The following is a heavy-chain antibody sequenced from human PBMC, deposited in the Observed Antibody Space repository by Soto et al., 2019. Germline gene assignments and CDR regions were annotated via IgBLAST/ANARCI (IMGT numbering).Heavy chain of an antibody. CDR2: ISSSGSTI. D-gene: IGHD3-22*01. CDR3: ARDGLYYDSSEATDV. V-gene: IGHV3-48*03. Sequence: PGGSLRLSCAASGFTFSSYEMNWVRQAPGKGLEWVSYISSSGSTIYYADSVKGRFTISRDNAKNSLYLQMNSLRAEDTAVYYCARDGLYYDSSEATDVWGQGTTVTVSS. CDR1: GFTFSSYE. J-gene: IGHJ6*02.